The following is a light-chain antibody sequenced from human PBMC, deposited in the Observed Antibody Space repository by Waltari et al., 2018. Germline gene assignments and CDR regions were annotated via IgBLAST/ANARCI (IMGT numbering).Light chain of an antibody. V-gene: IGKV1-5*01. Sequence: DTQLSQFPSTLAASVGDRVTITCRAREAINKWLAWYQQKPGKAPKLLIYDASSLESGVPSRFSGSGSGTEFTLTISSLQPDDFATYYCQQYNSYFGQGTKLEIK. CDR2: DAS. CDR3: QQYNSY. J-gene: IGKJ2*01. CDR1: EAINKW.